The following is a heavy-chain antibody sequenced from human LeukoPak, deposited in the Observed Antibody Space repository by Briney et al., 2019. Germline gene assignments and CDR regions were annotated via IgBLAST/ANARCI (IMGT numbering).Heavy chain of an antibody. CDR1: GFTFRSHE. V-gene: IGHV3-48*03. Sequence: GGSLRLSCAASGFTFRSHEMSWVRQAPGKGLEWVSSISSTGNTIYYADSVKGRFTISRDNAKNSLYLQMSSLKTEDTAVYYCARDRIAVAGTLWGQGTLVTVSS. J-gene: IGHJ4*02. D-gene: IGHD6-19*01. CDR3: ARDRIAVAGTL. CDR2: ISSTGNTI.